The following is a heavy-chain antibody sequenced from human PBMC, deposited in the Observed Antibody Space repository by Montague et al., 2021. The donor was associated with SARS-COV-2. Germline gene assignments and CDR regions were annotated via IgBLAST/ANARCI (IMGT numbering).Heavy chain of an antibody. CDR3: VREKAGGLRNVFDI. Sequence: SETLSLTCTVSGFSIGSGDYWGWIRQPPGKGLEWIGSIYHSGTTXXNPPFQSRLTMSIDTSTNQFSLMLTSVTAADTAVFFCVREKAGGLRNVFDIWGQGTTVTVSS. CDR2: IYHSGTT. V-gene: IGHV4-38-2*02. CDR1: GFSIGSGDY. J-gene: IGHJ3*02.